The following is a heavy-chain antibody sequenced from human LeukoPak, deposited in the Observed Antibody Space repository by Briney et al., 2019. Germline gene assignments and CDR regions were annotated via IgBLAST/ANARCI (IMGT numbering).Heavy chain of an antibody. CDR1: GFTFSSYA. Sequence: PGRSLRLSCAASGFTFSSYAMHWVRQAPGKGLEWVAVISYDGSNKYYADSVKGRFTISRDNSKNTLYLQMNSLRVEDTAVYYCARGPGSGLDYWGQGTLVTVSS. J-gene: IGHJ4*02. V-gene: IGHV3-30*04. D-gene: IGHD6-19*01. CDR3: ARGPGSGLDY. CDR2: ISYDGSNK.